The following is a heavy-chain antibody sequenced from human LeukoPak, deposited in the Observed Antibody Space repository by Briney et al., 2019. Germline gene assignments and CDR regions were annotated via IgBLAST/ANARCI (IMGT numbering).Heavy chain of an antibody. CDR3: ARDNWYDITGAFDV. J-gene: IGHJ3*01. D-gene: IGHD1-1*01. CDR1: GFTFSNYA. Sequence: GGSLKLSCAASGFTFSNYAMSWVRQAPGKGLEWVSGITSSSGGTLYADSVKGRVTVSRDNSRNKLYLQMNSLRAEGTAVYYCARDNWYDITGAFDVWGQGTVVSVSS. CDR2: ITSSSGGT. V-gene: IGHV3-23*01.